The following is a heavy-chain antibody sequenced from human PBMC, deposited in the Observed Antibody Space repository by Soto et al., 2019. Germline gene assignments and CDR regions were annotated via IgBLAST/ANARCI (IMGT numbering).Heavy chain of an antibody. CDR3: ARASPLYSGYDPFYYSGMDV. J-gene: IGHJ6*02. CDR2: IIPIFGTA. V-gene: IGHV1-69*06. CDR1: GGTFSSYA. Sequence: SVKVSCKASGGTFSSYAISWVRQAPGQGLEWMGGIIPIFGTANYAQKFQGRVTITADKSTSTAYMELSSLRSEDTAVYYCARASPLYSGYDPFYYSGMDVWGQGTTVTVSS. D-gene: IGHD5-12*01.